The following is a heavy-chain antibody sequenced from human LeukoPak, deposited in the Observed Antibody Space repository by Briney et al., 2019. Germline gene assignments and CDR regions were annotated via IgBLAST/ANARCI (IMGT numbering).Heavy chain of an antibody. V-gene: IGHV4-61*08. CDR2: IYYSGNT. Sequence: SETLSLTCTVSGASVSSGGYYWTWIRQLPGEGLEWIGYIYYSGNTNYNPSLRSRVTMSIDTSKNQFSLKLTSVTAADTVVYYCARDRYYESSGNLDYWGQGNLVTVSS. CDR3: ARDRYYESSGNLDY. CDR1: GASVSSGGYY. D-gene: IGHD3-22*01. J-gene: IGHJ4*02.